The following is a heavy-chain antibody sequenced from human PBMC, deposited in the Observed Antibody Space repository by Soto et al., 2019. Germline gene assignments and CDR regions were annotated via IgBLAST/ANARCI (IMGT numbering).Heavy chain of an antibody. CDR3: ARRIPFGYGMDV. Sequence: GSLRLSCAASGFTFSSYAMHWVRQAPGKGLEYVSAITSNGGNTDYASSVKGRFTISRDNSKNTLYLQMGSLRTEDMAVYYCARRIPFGYGMDVWGQGTTVTVSS. V-gene: IGHV3-64*01. CDR2: ITSNGGNT. CDR1: GFTFSSYA. D-gene: IGHD2-21*01. J-gene: IGHJ6*02.